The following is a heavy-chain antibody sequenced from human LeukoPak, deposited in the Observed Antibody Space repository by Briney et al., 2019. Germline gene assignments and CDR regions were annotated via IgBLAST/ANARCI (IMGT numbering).Heavy chain of an antibody. J-gene: IGHJ6*02. V-gene: IGHV1-18*01. Sequence: ASVKVSCKASGYTFTSYGISWVRQAPGQGLEWMGWLSAYNGNTNYAQKLQGRVTMTTDTSTSTAYMELRSLRSDDTAVYYCARVDTGYSSSWYYYGMDVWDHGTTVTVSS. D-gene: IGHD6-13*01. CDR1: GYTFTSYG. CDR3: ARVDTGYSSSWYYYGMDV. CDR2: LSAYNGNT.